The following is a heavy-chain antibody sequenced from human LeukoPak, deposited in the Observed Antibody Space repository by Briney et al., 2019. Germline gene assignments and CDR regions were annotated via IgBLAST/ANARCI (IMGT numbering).Heavy chain of an antibody. CDR1: GGTFSSYT. CDR2: IIPILGIA. V-gene: IGHV1-69*04. Sequence: ASVKVSYKASGGTFSSYTISWVRQAPGQGLEWMGRIIPILGIANYAQKFQGRVTITADKSTSTAYMELSSLRSEDTAVYYCTRDPPMWNSSSSVDYWGQGTLVTVSS. CDR3: TRDPPMWNSSSSVDY. D-gene: IGHD6-6*01. J-gene: IGHJ4*02.